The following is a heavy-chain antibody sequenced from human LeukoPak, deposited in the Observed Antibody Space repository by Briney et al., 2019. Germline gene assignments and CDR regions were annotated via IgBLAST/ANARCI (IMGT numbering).Heavy chain of an antibody. J-gene: IGHJ4*02. CDR2: IFSSGST. CDR3: ARGFYFDY. V-gene: IGHV4-4*07. CDR1: GGSFSSFY. Sequence: SETLSLTCTVSGGSFSSFYWNWIRQPAGKGLEWIGRIFSSGSTNYNPSLKSRVTMSVDTSKIQFSLTLTSVTAADTAVYYCARGFYFDYWGQGTLVTVSS.